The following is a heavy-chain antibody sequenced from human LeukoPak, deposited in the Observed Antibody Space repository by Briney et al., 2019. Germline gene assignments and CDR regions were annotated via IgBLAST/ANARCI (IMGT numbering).Heavy chain of an antibody. CDR3: ARAIRNSYYYYYGMDV. CDR2: INHSGST. D-gene: IGHD1-14*01. Sequence: SETLSLTCAVYGGSFSGYYWSWIRQPPGKGLEWIGEINHSGSTNYNPSLKSRVTISVDTSKNQFSLKLSSVTAADTAVYYCARAIRNSYYYYYGMDVWGQGTTVTVSS. J-gene: IGHJ6*02. CDR1: GGSFSGYY. V-gene: IGHV4-34*01.